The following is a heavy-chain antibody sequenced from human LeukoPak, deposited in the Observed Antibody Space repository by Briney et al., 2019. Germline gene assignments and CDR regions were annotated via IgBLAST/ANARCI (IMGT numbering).Heavy chain of an antibody. V-gene: IGHV4-4*09. J-gene: IGHJ4*02. CDR2: IYTSGST. D-gene: IGHD3-22*01. Sequence: PSETLSLTCTVSGGSISSYYWSWIRQPPGKELEWIGYIYTSGSTNYNPSLKSRVTISVDTSKNQFSLKLSSVTAADTAVYYCARQTYYYDSSGYYMYYFDYWGQGTLVTVSS. CDR3: ARQTYYYDSSGYYMYYFDY. CDR1: GGSISSYY.